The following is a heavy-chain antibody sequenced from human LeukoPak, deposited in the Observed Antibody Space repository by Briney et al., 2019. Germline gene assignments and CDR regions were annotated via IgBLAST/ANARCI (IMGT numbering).Heavy chain of an antibody. J-gene: IGHJ6*02. CDR2: IWYDGSNK. V-gene: IGHV3-33*08. D-gene: IGHD5-12*01. CDR1: GFTFSSYG. Sequence: GGSLKLSCAASGFTFSSYGMHWVRQAPGKGLEWVAVIWYDGSNKYYADSVKGRFTISRDNSKNTLYLQMNSLRAEDTAVYYCARALVVATISQTYYYYGMDVWGQGTTVTVSS. CDR3: ARALVVATISQTYYYYGMDV.